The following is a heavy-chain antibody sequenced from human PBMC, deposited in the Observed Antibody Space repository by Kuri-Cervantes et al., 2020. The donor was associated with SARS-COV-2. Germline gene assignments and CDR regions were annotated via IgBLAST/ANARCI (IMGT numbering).Heavy chain of an antibody. V-gene: IGHV3-30*02. CDR1: GFTFSSYG. D-gene: IGHD3-9*01. CDR3: ARDRHFDWNGMDV. CDR2: IRYDGSNK. J-gene: IGHJ6*02. Sequence: GESLKISCAASGFTFSSYGMHWVRQAPGKGLEWVAFIRYDGSNKYSADSVKGRFTISRDNAKNSLYLQMNSLRAEDTAVYYCARDRHFDWNGMDVWGQGTTVTVSS.